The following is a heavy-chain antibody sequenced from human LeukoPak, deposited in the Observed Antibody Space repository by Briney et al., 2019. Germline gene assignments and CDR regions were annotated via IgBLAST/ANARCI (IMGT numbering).Heavy chain of an antibody. J-gene: IGHJ4*02. D-gene: IGHD3-22*01. CDR3: GRNYYDTSGYYYYDY. Sequence: SETVSCKASGGAFSTYAITWVRQAPGQGLEWMGGIIPIREAANYAQKFQDRLIITADESTTTAYMELSSLRSDDTAVYYCGRNYYDTSGYYYYDYWGQGTLVTVSS. V-gene: IGHV1-69*01. CDR2: IIPIREAA. CDR1: GGAFSTYA.